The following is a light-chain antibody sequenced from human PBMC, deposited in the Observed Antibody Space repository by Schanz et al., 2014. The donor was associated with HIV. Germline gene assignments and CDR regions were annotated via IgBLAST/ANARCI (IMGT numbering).Light chain of an antibody. V-gene: IGLV2-8*01. Sequence: QSVLTQPPAASGSPGQSVTISCTEASGDVSVHNYVSWYQQHPGKAPKLIIFDVSERPSGVPDRFSGSKSGTAASLAISGLQAEDEADYYCLSYDRSLSGPDLFGTGTKLTVL. CDR2: DVS. J-gene: IGLJ1*01. CDR1: SGDVSVHNY. CDR3: LSYDRSLSGPDL.